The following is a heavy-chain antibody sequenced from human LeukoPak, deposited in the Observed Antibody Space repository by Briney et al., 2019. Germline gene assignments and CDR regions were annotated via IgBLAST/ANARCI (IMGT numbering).Heavy chain of an antibody. D-gene: IGHD3-10*01. Sequence: GGSLRLSCAASGFTFSNAWMSWVRQAPGKGLEWVSVIYSGGSTYYADSVKGRFTISRDNSKNTLYLQMNSLRAEDTAVYYCAREYRGEYYFAYWGQGTLVTVSS. J-gene: IGHJ4*02. CDR2: IYSGGST. CDR3: AREYRGEYYFAY. V-gene: IGHV3-66*01. CDR1: GFTFSNAW.